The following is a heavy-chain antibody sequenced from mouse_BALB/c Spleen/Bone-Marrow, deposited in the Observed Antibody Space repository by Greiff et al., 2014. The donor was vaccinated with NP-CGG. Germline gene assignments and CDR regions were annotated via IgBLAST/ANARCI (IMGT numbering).Heavy chain of an antibody. CDR3: ARGNYEAMDY. CDR2: INPSTGYT. D-gene: IGHD2-1*01. V-gene: IGHV1-7*01. J-gene: IGHJ4*01. Sequence: QVQLQQSGAELAKPGASVKMSCKASGYTFTTYWMHWVKQRPGQGLEWIGYINPSTGYTAYNQKFKDKATLTADKSSNTAYMQLSNLTSEDSAVYYCARGNYEAMDYWGQGTSVTVSS. CDR1: GYTFTTYW.